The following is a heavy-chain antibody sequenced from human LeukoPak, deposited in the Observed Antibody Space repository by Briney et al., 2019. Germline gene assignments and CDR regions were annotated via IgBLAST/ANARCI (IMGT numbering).Heavy chain of an antibody. D-gene: IGHD6-13*01. V-gene: IGHV4-38-2*02. CDR1: GDSISSGNY. CDR3: ARQGIAEANDWFDP. Sequence: SETLSLTCTVSGDSISSGNYWGWIRQPPGKGLEWIGSIFHTGSTYFNLSLKSRVTISVDTSKNQFSLRLSSVTAADTAVYYCARQGIAEANDWFDPWGQGTLVTVSS. J-gene: IGHJ5*02. CDR2: IFHTGST.